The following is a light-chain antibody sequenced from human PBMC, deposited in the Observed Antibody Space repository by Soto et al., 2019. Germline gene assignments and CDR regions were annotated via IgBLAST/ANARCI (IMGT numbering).Light chain of an antibody. Sequence: EKVMSQSPPPLSLSPRDRATLSCRASQSINSNLAWYQQQPGQAPRLLIYAATTRATGVPDRFSGTGSGTDFALTISRLETDDSAVYYCQQYGGSPFTFGPGTKVDIK. CDR1: QSINSN. CDR3: QQYGGSPFT. CDR2: AAT. J-gene: IGKJ3*01. V-gene: IGKV3-20*01.